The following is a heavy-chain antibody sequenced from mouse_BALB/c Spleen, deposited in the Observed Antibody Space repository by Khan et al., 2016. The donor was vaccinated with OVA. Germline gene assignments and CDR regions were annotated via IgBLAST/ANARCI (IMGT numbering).Heavy chain of an antibody. V-gene: IGHV1-4*01. CDR2: VNPSNSYT. CDR1: GYTFTSYT. J-gene: IGHJ3*01. Sequence: VQLQQPGAELARPGASVKMSCKASGYTFTSYTMHWVRHRPGQAPEWIGHVNPSNSYTNYNQNFKDKATLIVDKSSSTAYMQLSSLTSEDSAVYYCGREGAYHRSDGWFAYWGQGTLVTVSA. CDR3: GREGAYHRSDGWFAY. D-gene: IGHD2-14*01.